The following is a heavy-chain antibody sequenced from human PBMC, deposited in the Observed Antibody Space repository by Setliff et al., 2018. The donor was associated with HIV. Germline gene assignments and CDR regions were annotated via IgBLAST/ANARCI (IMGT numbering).Heavy chain of an antibody. CDR3: ARDQSDWFY. Sequence: PSETLSLTCAVYGGSFSDYYWGWIRQPPGKGLEWTGYMYYSGNTNYNPSLKSRVTISVDTSKSQFSLKLNSVTAADTAVYYCARDQSDWFYWGQGTLVTVSS. D-gene: IGHD3-3*01. CDR2: MYYSGNT. V-gene: IGHV4-59*01. CDR1: GGSFSDYY. J-gene: IGHJ4*02.